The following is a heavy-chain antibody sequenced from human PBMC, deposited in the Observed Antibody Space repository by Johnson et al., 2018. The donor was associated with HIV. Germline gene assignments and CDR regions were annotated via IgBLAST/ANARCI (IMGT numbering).Heavy chain of an antibody. J-gene: IGHJ3*02. V-gene: IGHV3-48*04. CDR2: ISSSGSTL. D-gene: IGHD4-23*01. Sequence: VQLVESGGGVVRPGGSLRLSCAASGFTFDDYGMSWVRQAPGKGLEWVSYISSSGSTLYYADSVKGRFTISRDNAKNSLYLQMNSLRAEDTAVYYCARRTVVTPGAFDIWGQGTMVTVSS. CDR3: ARRTVVTPGAFDI. CDR1: GFTFDDYG.